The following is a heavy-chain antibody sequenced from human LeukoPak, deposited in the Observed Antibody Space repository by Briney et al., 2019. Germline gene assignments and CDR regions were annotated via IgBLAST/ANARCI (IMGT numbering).Heavy chain of an antibody. CDR2: ISSSSSYI. CDR1: GFTFSSYS. D-gene: IGHD5-18*01. CDR3: ARDVSGYCYGYSY. J-gene: IGHJ4*02. V-gene: IGHV3-21*01. Sequence: PGGSLRLSCAASGFTFSSYSMNWVRQAPGKGLEWVSSISSSSSYIYYADSVKGRFTISRDNAKNSLYLQMNSLRAEDTAVYYCARDVSGYCYGYSYWGQRTLVTVSS.